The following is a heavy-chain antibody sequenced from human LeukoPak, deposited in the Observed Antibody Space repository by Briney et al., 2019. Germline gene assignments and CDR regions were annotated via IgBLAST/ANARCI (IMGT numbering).Heavy chain of an antibody. D-gene: IGHD5-18*01. CDR3: ASARGSNYGSLGD. J-gene: IGHJ4*02. Sequence: RGSPRLSSTPSRLTVTISAMNSVCDTPGKGLEWVSAITGGGDNTHYADFVKGRFTISRDNSKNTLYLQMNSLRAEDPAGYYCASARGSNYGSLGDWGQGPLVTVSS. CDR1: RLTVTISA. V-gene: IGHV3-23*01. CDR2: ITGGGDNT.